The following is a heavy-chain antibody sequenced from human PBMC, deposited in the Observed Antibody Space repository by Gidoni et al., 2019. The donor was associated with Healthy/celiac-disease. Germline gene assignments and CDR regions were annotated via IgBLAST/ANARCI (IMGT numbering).Heavy chain of an antibody. J-gene: IGHJ5*02. CDR1: VFTFSSYW. D-gene: IGHD3-10*01. CDR2: IKQDGSEK. V-gene: IGHV3-7*04. Sequence: EVQLVESGGGLVQPGGSLRLSCAASVFTFSSYWMSWVRQAPGKGLEWVANIKQDGSEKYYVDSVKGRFTISRDNAKNSLYLQMNSLRAEDTAVYYCASEPDLHYYGSGSYYKSGWFDPWGQGTLVTVSS. CDR3: ASEPDLHYYGSGSYYKSGWFDP.